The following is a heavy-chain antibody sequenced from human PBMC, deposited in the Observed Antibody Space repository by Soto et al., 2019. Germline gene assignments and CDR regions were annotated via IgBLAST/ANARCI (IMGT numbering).Heavy chain of an antibody. J-gene: IGHJ4*02. Sequence: PGGSLRLSCAGSGFIFSNAWINWVRQAPGKGLEWVGRIKSKVDGGTTDFAAPVKGRFSISRDDAKNTVFLQMNSLKTEDTAVYHCTTDHPYKYDGSCYDHWGQGTQVTVSS. CDR2: IKSKVDGGTT. CDR1: GFIFSNAW. D-gene: IGHD3-22*01. V-gene: IGHV3-15*07. CDR3: TTDHPYKYDGSCYDH.